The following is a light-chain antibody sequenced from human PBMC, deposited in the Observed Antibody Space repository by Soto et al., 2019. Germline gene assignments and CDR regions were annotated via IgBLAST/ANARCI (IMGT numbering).Light chain of an antibody. CDR3: QQYHDWWT. CDR1: QSVSNN. J-gene: IGKJ1*01. V-gene: IGKV3-15*01. Sequence: EIVLTQCPGTLSLSPGERATLSCRASQSVSNNYLAWYQQKPGQAPRLLIYGASTRATGVPGRFSGSGSGTEFTLTISSLQSEDFAVYYCQQYHDWWTFGQGTKVDIK. CDR2: GAS.